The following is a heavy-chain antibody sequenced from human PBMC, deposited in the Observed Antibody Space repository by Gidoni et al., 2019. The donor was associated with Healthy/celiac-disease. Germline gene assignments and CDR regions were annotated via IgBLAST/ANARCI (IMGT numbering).Heavy chain of an antibody. V-gene: IGHV3-30-3*01. CDR1: GFTFSSYA. Sequence: QVQLVEAGGGVVQPGRSLRLSCAASGFTFSSYAMHWVRQAPGKGLEWVAVISYDGSNKYYADSVKGRFTTSRDNSKNTLYLQMNSLRAEDTAVYYCARDRADSSSSVFYYWGQGTLVTVSS. D-gene: IGHD6-6*01. CDR3: ARDRADSSSSVFYY. J-gene: IGHJ4*02. CDR2: ISYDGSNK.